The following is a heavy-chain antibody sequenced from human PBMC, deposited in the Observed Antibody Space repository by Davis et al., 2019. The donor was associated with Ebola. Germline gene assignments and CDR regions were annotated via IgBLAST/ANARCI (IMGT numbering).Heavy chain of an antibody. V-gene: IGHV1-46*01. CDR1: GYDFIMYF. D-gene: IGHD2-15*01. CDR3: AREPPVAQHGFDY. CDR2: IDIGSGGSGGT. J-gene: IGHJ4*02. Sequence: AASVKVSCKASGYDFIMYFVHWVRQAPGQGLEWMGMIDIGSGGSGGTDYAERFQGRVTMTKDTSTSTVYMELSGLETDDAAVYFCAREPPVAQHGFDYWGQGTLVTVSS.